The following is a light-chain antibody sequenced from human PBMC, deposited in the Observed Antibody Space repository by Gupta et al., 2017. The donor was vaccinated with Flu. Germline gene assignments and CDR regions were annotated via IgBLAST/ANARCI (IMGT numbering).Light chain of an antibody. CDR2: RVS. J-gene: IGKJ2*01. CDR1: ESLVHYNGNTY. V-gene: IGKV2-24*01. CDR3: MQAKQFPYT. Sequence: VMTQTWFSSPVTLGQPASISCRSSESLVHYNGNTYLCWLHQRPGQPPRLLIYRVSSRLSGVPDRFSGRGAGTDFTLKIRRVKAEDVEVYYWMQAKQFPYTFGQGTKMEMK.